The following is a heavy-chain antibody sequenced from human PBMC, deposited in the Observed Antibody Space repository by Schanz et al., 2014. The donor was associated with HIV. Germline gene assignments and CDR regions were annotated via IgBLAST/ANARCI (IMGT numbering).Heavy chain of an antibody. Sequence: QVQLVESGGGVVQPGRSLRLSCTASGFTFSSSGMHWVRQAPGKGLEWVAAMWYDESHKGYADSVKGRFTISRDNGKNFLSLLMSSLRAEDTAVYYCTAETKGGYNGIEVWGQGTTVTVSS. CDR1: GFTFSSSG. V-gene: IGHV3-33*03. CDR3: TAETKGGYNGIEV. J-gene: IGHJ6*02. CDR2: MWYDESHK. D-gene: IGHD2-21*02.